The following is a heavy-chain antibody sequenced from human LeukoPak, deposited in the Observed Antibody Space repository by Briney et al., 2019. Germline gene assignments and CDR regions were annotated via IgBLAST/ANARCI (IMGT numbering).Heavy chain of an antibody. D-gene: IGHD2-15*01. CDR2: IIPILGIA. CDR1: GGTFSSYA. V-gene: IGHV1-69*04. J-gene: IGHJ4*02. Sequence: SVKVSCKASGGTFSSYAISWVRQAPGQGLEWMGRIIPILGIANYAQKFQGRVTMTRDTSISTAYMELSRLRSDDTAVYYCARGVVHRRFGYWGQGTLVTVSS. CDR3: ARGVVHRRFGY.